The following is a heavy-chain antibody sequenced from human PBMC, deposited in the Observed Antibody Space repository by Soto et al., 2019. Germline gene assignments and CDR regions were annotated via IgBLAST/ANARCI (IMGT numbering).Heavy chain of an antibody. CDR2: IYYSGST. CDR1: GGSISSGDYY. Sequence: SETLSLTCTVSGGSISSGDYYWSWIRQPPGKGLEWIGYIYYSGSTYYNPSLKSRVTISVDTSKNQFSLKLSSVTAADTAVYYWARKQLPGYSYTEYNWFDTWGQGTLVTVSA. V-gene: IGHV4-30-4*01. J-gene: IGHJ5*02. CDR3: ARKQLPGYSYTEYNWFDT. D-gene: IGHD3-16*02.